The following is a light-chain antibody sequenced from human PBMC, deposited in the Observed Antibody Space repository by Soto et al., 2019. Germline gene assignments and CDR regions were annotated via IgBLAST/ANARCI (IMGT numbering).Light chain of an antibody. CDR3: QQFSSYPLT. V-gene: IGKV3-20*01. CDR2: DAS. CDR1: QTVRSNC. Sequence: EIELTQSPGSLSASPGDRATITGRASQTVRSNCLAWYQQKPGQAPKLLIYDASSRATGVPDRFSGGGSGADFTLTISRLEPEDFAVYYCQQFSSYPLTFGGGTKVDIK. J-gene: IGKJ4*01.